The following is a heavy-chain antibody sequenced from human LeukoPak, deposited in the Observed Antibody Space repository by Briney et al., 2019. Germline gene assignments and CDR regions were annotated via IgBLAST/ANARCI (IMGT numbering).Heavy chain of an antibody. CDR2: NNSVGCST. J-gene: IGHJ6*04. CDR1: GFTFSSYA. D-gene: IGHD3-22*01. Sequence: PGRSLRLSCAASGFTFSSYAMHWVRQAPGKGLVWVSRNNSVGCSTSYADSVKGRFTISRDNAKNTLYLQMNSLRAEDTAVYYCARGGAEWSDSSGYYAYYYGMDVWGKGTTVSVAS. V-gene: IGHV3-74*01. CDR3: ARGGAEWSDSSGYYAYYYGMDV.